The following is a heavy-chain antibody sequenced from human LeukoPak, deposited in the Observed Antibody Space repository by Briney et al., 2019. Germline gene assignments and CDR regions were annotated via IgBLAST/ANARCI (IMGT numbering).Heavy chain of an antibody. Sequence: ASVKLSCKASGYTFTCYYIHWVRQAPGQGLEWMGWINPNSGGTNYAQKFQGRVTMTRDTSISTAYMELSRLRSDDTAVYYCASAKILKYYYDSSGYSLNWGQGNLVTASS. D-gene: IGHD3-22*01. CDR1: GYTFTCYY. J-gene: IGHJ1*01. V-gene: IGHV1-2*02. CDR3: ASAKILKYYYDSSGYSLN. CDR2: INPNSGGT.